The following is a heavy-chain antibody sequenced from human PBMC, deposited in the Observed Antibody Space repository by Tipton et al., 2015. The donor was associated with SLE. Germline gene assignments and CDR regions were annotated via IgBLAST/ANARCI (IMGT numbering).Heavy chain of an antibody. J-gene: IGHJ3*02. CDR1: GFTFSSYA. CDR2: ISYDGSNK. CDR3: ARDLPPGIVVVTAPSDAFDI. V-gene: IGHV3-30-3*01. D-gene: IGHD2-21*02. Sequence: SLRLSCAASGFTFSSYAMHWVRQAPGKGLEWVAVISYDGSNKYYADSVKGRFTISRGNSKNTLYLQMNSLRAEDTAVYYCARDLPPGIVVVTAPSDAFDIWGQGTMVTVSS.